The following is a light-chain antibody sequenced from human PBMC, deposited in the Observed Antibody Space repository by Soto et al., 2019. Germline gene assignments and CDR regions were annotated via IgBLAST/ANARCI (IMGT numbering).Light chain of an antibody. CDR1: QAIRDD. V-gene: IGKV1-6*01. J-gene: IGKJ1*01. CDR3: LQDNNYPWT. CDR2: GAS. Sequence: AIHMTQSPSSLSASVGDRVTITCRASQAIRDDLGWYQQKPGKVPKLLIYGASSLESGVPSRFSGSGSGTDFTLTISSLQPEDFATYYCLQDNNYPWTFGQGTKVEIK.